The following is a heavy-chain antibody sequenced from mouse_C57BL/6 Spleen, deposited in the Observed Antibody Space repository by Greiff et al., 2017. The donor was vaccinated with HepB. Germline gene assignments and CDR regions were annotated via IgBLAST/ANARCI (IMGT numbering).Heavy chain of an antibody. CDR2: ISSGSSTI. V-gene: IGHV5-17*01. CDR3: ARTLLLRYPFAY. J-gene: IGHJ3*01. Sequence: EVKLVESGGGLVKPGGSLKLSCAASGFTFSDYGMHWVRQAPEKGLEWVAYISSGSSTIYYADTVKGLFTISIDNAKNTLFLHMTSLRSEDTAMYYCARTLLLRYPFAYWGQGTLVTVSA. D-gene: IGHD1-1*01. CDR1: GFTFSDYG.